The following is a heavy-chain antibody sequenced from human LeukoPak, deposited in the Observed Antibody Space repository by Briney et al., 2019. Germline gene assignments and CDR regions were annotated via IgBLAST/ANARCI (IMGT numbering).Heavy chain of an antibody. Sequence: ASVKVSCKASGYTFTSYGISWVRQAPGQGLEWMGWFSAYNGNTNYAQKLQGRVTMTTDTSTSTAYMELRSLRSDDTAVYYCARDLIVVVPAASIYYYGMDVWGKGTTVTVSS. CDR2: FSAYNGNT. CDR1: GYTFTSYG. J-gene: IGHJ6*04. D-gene: IGHD2-2*01. V-gene: IGHV1-18*04. CDR3: ARDLIVVVPAASIYYYGMDV.